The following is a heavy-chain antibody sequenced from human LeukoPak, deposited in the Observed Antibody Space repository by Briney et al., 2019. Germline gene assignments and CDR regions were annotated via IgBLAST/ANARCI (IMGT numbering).Heavy chain of an antibody. CDR1: GFTFSDYC. CDR2: ISSSGSTI. Sequence: KPGGSLRLSCAASGFTFSDYCMSWIRQAPGKGLEWVSYISSSGSTIYYADSVKGRFTISRDNAKNSLYLQMNSLRAEDTAVYYCARVWNTYYDFWSGLNWFVPWGQGTLVTVSS. CDR3: ARVWNTYYDFWSGLNWFVP. D-gene: IGHD3-3*01. V-gene: IGHV3-11*04. J-gene: IGHJ5*02.